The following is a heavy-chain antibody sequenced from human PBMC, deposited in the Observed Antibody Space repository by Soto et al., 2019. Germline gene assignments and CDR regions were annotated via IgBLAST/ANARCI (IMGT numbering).Heavy chain of an antibody. CDR1: GFTFSDHY. Sequence: GGSLRLSCSASGFTFSDHYMSWIRQAPGKGLEWIGYSSNSGSFTRYADSVKGRFSISRDNAKNSLYLQINSLRGDDTAVYYCVRSGEIYNILDEWGKGAQVTVAS. J-gene: IGHJ4*02. CDR3: VRSGEIYNILDE. V-gene: IGHV3-11*06. CDR2: SSNSGSFT. D-gene: IGHD3-9*01.